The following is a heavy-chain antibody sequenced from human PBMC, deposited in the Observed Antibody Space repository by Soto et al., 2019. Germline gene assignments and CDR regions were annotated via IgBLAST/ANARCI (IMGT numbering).Heavy chain of an antibody. CDR2: IYYSGST. Sequence: QVQLQESGPGLVKPSQTLSLTCTVSGGSISSGDYYWSWIRQPPGKGLEWIGYIYYSGSTYYNPSLKSRVTISVDTSKNEFSLKLSSVTAADTAVYYCARAYCSGGSCYSLGAFDIWGQGTMVTVSS. V-gene: IGHV4-30-4*01. J-gene: IGHJ3*02. CDR1: GGSISSGDYY. D-gene: IGHD2-15*01. CDR3: ARAYCSGGSCYSLGAFDI.